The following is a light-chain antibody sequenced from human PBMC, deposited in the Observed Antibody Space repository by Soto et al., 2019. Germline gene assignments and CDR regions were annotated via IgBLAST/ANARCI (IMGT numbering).Light chain of an antibody. V-gene: IGKV3-11*01. J-gene: IGKJ5*01. CDR3: QQYNNWPPIT. CDR1: QSVGNSY. Sequence: EIVLTQAPGTLSLSPVERATLSCRSSQSVGNSYLAWYQQKPGQAPRLLIYDASNRATGIPARFSGSGSGTDFTLTISSLEPEDFAVYYCQQYNNWPPITFGQGTRLEIK. CDR2: DAS.